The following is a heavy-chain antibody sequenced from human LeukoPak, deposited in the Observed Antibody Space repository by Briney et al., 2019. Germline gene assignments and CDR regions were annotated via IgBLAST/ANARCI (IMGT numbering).Heavy chain of an antibody. Sequence: NPSETLSLTCAVSGYSISSTYFWGWVRQPPGKGLQWIGNIYYSGSTYYNPSLKSRVTISVDTSKNQLSLKLSSVTAADTAVYYCAGHIGNYYVDYWGQGSLVTVYS. CDR3: AGHIGNYYVDY. CDR1: GYSISSTYF. J-gene: IGHJ4*02. CDR2: IYYSGST. D-gene: IGHD1-7*01. V-gene: IGHV4-38-2*01.